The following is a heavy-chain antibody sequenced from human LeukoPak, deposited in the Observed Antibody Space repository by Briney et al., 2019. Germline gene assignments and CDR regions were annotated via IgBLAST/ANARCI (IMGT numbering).Heavy chain of an antibody. D-gene: IGHD3-22*01. Sequence: GGSLRLSCVTSGFTFSSYGMHWVRQVPGKGLEWVAVISYDAESNYHVDSVKGRFTISRDNSKNSLYLQMNSLRAEDTALYYCAKDTGYYYDSSNYLGYWGQGTLVTVSS. CDR3: AKDTGYYYDSSNYLGY. CDR2: ISYDAESN. CDR1: GFTFSSYG. J-gene: IGHJ4*02. V-gene: IGHV3-30*18.